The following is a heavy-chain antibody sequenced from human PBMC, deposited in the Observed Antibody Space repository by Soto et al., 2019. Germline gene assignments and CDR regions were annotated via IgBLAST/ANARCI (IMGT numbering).Heavy chain of an antibody. Sequence: QVQLVQSGAEVKKPGSSVKVSCKASGGTFSSYAISWVRQAPGQGLEWMGGIIPIFGTANYAQKFQGRVTITGEESRSTAYRGLGSLRSEDTAVYYCARDIGGGAAAARGDYWGQGTLVTVSS. CDR2: IIPIFGTA. J-gene: IGHJ4*02. V-gene: IGHV1-69*01. CDR1: GGTFSSYA. D-gene: IGHD6-13*01. CDR3: ARDIGGGAAAARGDY.